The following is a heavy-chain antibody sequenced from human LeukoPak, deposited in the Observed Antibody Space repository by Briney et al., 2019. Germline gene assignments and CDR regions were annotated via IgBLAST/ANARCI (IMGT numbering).Heavy chain of an antibody. Sequence: PGGSLRLSCAASGFTFSSFSMIWVRQAPGKGLEWVSVIYSGGSTYYADSVKGRFTISRDNAKNSLYLQMSNLRAEDTAVYFCARGGGLDVWGQGATVTVSS. CDR1: GFTFSSFS. J-gene: IGHJ6*02. CDR3: ARGGGLDV. V-gene: IGHV3-53*01. D-gene: IGHD3-16*01. CDR2: IYSGGST.